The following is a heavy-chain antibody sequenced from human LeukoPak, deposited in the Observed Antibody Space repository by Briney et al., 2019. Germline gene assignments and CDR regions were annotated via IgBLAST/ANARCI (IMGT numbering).Heavy chain of an antibody. J-gene: IGHJ4*02. D-gene: IGHD3-10*01. V-gene: IGHV4-39*01. Sequence: SETLSLTCTVSGGSISSSSSYWGWIRQPPGKGLEWIGNIYYSGNTHYNPSLRSRVTISVDTSKNQFSLKLSSVTAADTAVYYCSRNLYGSGSYQDSWGQGTLVNVSS. CDR1: GGSISSSSSY. CDR2: IYYSGNT. CDR3: SRNLYGSGSYQDS.